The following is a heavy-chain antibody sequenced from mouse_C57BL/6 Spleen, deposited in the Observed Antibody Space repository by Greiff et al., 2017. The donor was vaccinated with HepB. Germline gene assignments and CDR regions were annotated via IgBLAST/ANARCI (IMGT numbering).Heavy chain of an antibody. Sequence: QVQLQQSGAELVRPGASVTLSCKASGYTFTDYEMHWVKQTPVHGLEWIGAIDPETGGTAYNQKFKGTAILTADKSSSKAYMELRSLTSEDSAVYYCKRLSPGAMDYWGQGTSVTVSS. J-gene: IGHJ4*01. CDR1: GYTFTDYE. V-gene: IGHV1-15*01. CDR3: KRLSPGAMDY. CDR2: IDPETGGT.